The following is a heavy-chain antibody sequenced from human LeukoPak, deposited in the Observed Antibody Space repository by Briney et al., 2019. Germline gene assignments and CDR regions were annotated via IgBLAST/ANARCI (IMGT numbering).Heavy chain of an antibody. D-gene: IGHD3-10*01. V-gene: IGHV4-59*01. CDR2: IYYSGTT. CDR1: GASINTYY. Sequence: SETLSLTCTVSGASINTYYWSWIRQPPGKGLEWIGYIYYSGTTSYNPSLKTRVTISIDTSKNQFSLKLSSVTAADTAVYYCARVLRPMASQDYFDYWGQGTLVTVSS. J-gene: IGHJ4*02. CDR3: ARVLRPMASQDYFDY.